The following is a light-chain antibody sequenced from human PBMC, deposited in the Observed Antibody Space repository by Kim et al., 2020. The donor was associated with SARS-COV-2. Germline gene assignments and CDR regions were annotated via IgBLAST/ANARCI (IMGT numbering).Light chain of an antibody. V-gene: IGKV1-39*01. CDR1: QTISYY. J-gene: IGKJ1*01. CDR2: SAS. Sequence: DIQMTQSPSSLSASVGDRVTFTCRANQTISYYLNWYQHKPGKAPKLLISSASTLHSGVPSRFSGSASGTDFALTISSLQPEDSTIYYCQHTIKLPWTFGQGTKVDIK. CDR3: QHTIKLPWT.